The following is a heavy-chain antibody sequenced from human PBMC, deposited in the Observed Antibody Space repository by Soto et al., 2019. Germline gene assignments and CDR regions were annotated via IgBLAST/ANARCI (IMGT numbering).Heavy chain of an antibody. V-gene: IGHV3-9*01. CDR1: GFTFDDYA. D-gene: IGHD6-13*01. J-gene: IGHJ1*01. CDR2: INWNSGSI. Sequence: GGSLRLSCAASGFTFDDYAMHWVRQVPGKGLEWVSGINWNSGSIGYGDSVQGRFAISRDNAKNSLHLQMNSLSAEDTAFYYCVKDESINWYSGHFRHWGQGTLVTVSS. CDR3: VKDESINWYSGHFRH.